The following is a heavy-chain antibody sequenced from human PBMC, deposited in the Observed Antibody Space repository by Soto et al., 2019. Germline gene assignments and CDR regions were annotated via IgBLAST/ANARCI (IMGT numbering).Heavy chain of an antibody. D-gene: IGHD3-10*01. CDR1: GFTFSTSW. CDR2: INRDATTT. CDR3: ARGPTGWFGYDY. J-gene: IGHJ4*02. Sequence: EVQLVESGGGLVQPGGSLRLSCAASGFTFSTSWMHWFRQAAGKGLVWVSRINRDATTTNYADSVKGRFTISRDNAKNTLYLQMDSLTAEDTAVYYCARGPTGWFGYDYWGQGTLVTVSS. V-gene: IGHV3-74*01.